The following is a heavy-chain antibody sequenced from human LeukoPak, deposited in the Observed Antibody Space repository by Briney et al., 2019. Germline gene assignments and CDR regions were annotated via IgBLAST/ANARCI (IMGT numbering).Heavy chain of an antibody. Sequence: ASVKVSCKASGYTFTGYYMHWVRQAPGQGLEWMGRINPNSGGTNYAQKFQGRVTMTRDTSISTAYMELSRLRSDDTAVYYCARGAYCSGGSCYYFDYWGQGTLVTVSS. V-gene: IGHV1-2*06. D-gene: IGHD2-15*01. J-gene: IGHJ4*02. CDR2: INPNSGGT. CDR3: ARGAYCSGGSCYYFDY. CDR1: GYTFTGYY.